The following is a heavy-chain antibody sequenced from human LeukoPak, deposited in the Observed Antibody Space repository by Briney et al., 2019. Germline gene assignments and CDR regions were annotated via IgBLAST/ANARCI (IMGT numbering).Heavy chain of an antibody. CDR1: RFTFSSYW. CDR3: VRTIGSKNAFDI. CDR2: INSDGSST. Sequence: GGSLRLSCAASRFTFSSYWMHWVRQAPGKGLVWVSRINSDGSSTTYADSVKGRFTISRDNAKNTLYLQMNSLRAEDTAVYYCVRTIGSKNAFDIWGQGTMVTVSS. V-gene: IGHV3-74*01. D-gene: IGHD1-26*01. J-gene: IGHJ3*02.